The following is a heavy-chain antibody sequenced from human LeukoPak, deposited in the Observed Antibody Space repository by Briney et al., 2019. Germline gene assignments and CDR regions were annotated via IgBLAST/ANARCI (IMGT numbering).Heavy chain of an antibody. V-gene: IGHV4-39*01. CDR3: AGQRREVGLPGVGWFDP. CDR2: SFYSGST. J-gene: IGHJ5*02. D-gene: IGHD3-10*01. CDR1: GGSITSSSYY. Sequence: AETLSLTCTVSGGSITSSSYYWGWIRQPPGKGLEWIGSSFYSGSTYYNPSLKSPVTISVDTSKTQFSLKLSSVTAADTAVYYCAGQRREVGLPGVGWFDPWGQGTLVIVSS.